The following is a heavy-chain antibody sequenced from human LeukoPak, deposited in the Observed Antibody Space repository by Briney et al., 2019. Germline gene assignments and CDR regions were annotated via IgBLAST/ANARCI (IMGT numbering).Heavy chain of an antibody. D-gene: IGHD3-22*01. J-gene: IGHJ4*02. V-gene: IGHV3-33*08. CDR1: GFTFNTYS. Sequence: PGGSLRLSCAASGFTFNTYSMNWVRQAPGKGLEWVAVIWYDGSNKYYADSVKGRFTISRDNSKNTLYLQMNSLRAEDTAVYYCARDPYYYDSSGYFHFWGQGTLVTVSS. CDR2: IWYDGSNK. CDR3: ARDPYYYDSSGYFHF.